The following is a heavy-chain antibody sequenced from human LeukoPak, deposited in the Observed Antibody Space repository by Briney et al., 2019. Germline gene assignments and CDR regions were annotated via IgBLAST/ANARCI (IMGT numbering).Heavy chain of an antibody. CDR3: ARMSIAARRASEDY. D-gene: IGHD6-6*01. Sequence: PSETLSLTCAVYGGSFSGYYWSWIRQPPGKGLEWIGEINHSGSTNYNPSLKSRVTISVDTSKNQFSLKLSSVTAADTAVYYCARMSIAARRASEDYWGQGTLVTVSS. V-gene: IGHV4-34*01. CDR2: INHSGST. J-gene: IGHJ4*02. CDR1: GGSFSGYY.